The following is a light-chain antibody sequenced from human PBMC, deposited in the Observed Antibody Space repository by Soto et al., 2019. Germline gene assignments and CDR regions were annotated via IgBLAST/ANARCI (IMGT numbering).Light chain of an antibody. CDR1: QSVSSY. V-gene: IGKV3-20*01. CDR2: DTS. CDR3: QQYGASPWT. Sequence: EIVLTQSPGTLSLSPGERATLSCRASQSVSSYLAWYQQKPGQAPRLLIYDTSTRATGIPDRFSGSGSGTDFTLTISRLEPEDFAVYHCQQYGASPWTFGQGTKVDIK. J-gene: IGKJ1*01.